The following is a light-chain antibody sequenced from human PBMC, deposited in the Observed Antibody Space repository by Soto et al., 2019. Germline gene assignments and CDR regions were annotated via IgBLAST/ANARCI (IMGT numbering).Light chain of an antibody. CDR3: QQTHSFPFT. V-gene: IGKV1-12*01. J-gene: IGKJ5*01. CDR2: GAS. Sequence: DIQMTQSPSSVSASVGDGVTITCRASQGIGTWLGWYQQKPGKAPNLLISGASSLQSGVPSRFSASGSGTDFTLTITSLQPDDFATYSCQQTHSFPFTFGQGTRLEI. CDR1: QGIGTW.